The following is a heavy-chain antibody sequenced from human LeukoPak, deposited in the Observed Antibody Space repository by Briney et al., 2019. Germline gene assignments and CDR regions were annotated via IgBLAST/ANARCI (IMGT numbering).Heavy chain of an antibody. J-gene: IGHJ4*02. Sequence: PGGSLRLSCAASGFSFSNYGMHWVRQAPGKGLEWLAFIRYDGSFKYHIDSVNGRFTISRDNSKNTLYLQMNSLRAEDTAVYYCTRTLDYWGQGTLVTVSS. CDR2: IRYDGSFK. V-gene: IGHV3-30*02. CDR3: TRTLDY. CDR1: GFSFSNYG. D-gene: IGHD3/OR15-3a*01.